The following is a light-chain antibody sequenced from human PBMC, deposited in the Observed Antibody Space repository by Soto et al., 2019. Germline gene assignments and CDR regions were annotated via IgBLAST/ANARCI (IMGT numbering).Light chain of an antibody. CDR2: DAS. V-gene: IGKV1-5*01. J-gene: IGKJ1*01. CDR1: QSISSW. Sequence: DIQMTQSPSTLSASVGDRVTITCRASQSISSWLAWYQQKPGKAPKLLIYDASSLESGVPSRFSGSGSGTEFTLTISSLQPDDFATYYCQQYNSYSKTFGQATKVDIK. CDR3: QQYNSYSKT.